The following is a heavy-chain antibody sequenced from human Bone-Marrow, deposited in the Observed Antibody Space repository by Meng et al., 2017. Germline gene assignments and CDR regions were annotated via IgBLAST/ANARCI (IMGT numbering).Heavy chain of an antibody. CDR1: GFTFSDHY. J-gene: IGHJ4*03. Sequence: GESLKISCAASGFTFSDHYMDWVRQAPGKGLEWVGRTRNKANSYTTEYAVSVKGRFTISRDDSKNSLYLQMNSLKTEDTAVYYCARVSGRGSGYYGDYWGQGTLVTVSS. V-gene: IGHV3-72*01. D-gene: IGHD3-3*01. CDR3: ARVSGRGSGYYGDY. CDR2: TRNKANSYTT.